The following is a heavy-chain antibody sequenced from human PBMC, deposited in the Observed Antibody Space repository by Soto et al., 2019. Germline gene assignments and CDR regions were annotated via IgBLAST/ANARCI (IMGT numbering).Heavy chain of an antibody. CDR3: ARESYNHDGFDV. CDR1: GYTFTGYF. J-gene: IGHJ3*01. CDR2: INPNSAVT. D-gene: IGHD3-10*01. V-gene: IGHV1-2*02. Sequence: ASVKVSCKASGYTFTGYFIHWVRQAPGQGLEWMGSINPNSAVTNYAERFQGRVTMTRDMSARTAYMDLSSLRSDDTAVYYCARESYNHDGFDVWGQGKMVTVSS.